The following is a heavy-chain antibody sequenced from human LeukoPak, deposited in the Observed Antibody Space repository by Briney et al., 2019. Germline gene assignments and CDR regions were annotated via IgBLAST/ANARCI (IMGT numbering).Heavy chain of an antibody. CDR2: ISAYNGNT. Sequence: ASVKVSCKASGGTFSSYAISWVRQAPGQGLEWMGWISAYNGNTNYAQKLQGRVTMTTDTSTSTAYMEPRSLRSDDTAVYYCARAQEYSSSAYWGQGTLVTVSS. J-gene: IGHJ4*02. D-gene: IGHD6-6*01. CDR3: ARAQEYSSSAY. CDR1: GGTFSSYA. V-gene: IGHV1-18*01.